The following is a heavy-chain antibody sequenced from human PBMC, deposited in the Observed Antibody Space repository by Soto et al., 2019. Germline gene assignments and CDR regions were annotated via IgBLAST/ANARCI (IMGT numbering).Heavy chain of an antibody. J-gene: IGHJ4*02. CDR2: IHTTENT. D-gene: IGHD6-13*01. CDR1: GDSISNYY. V-gene: IGHV4-4*07. Sequence: SETLSLTCTVSGDSISNYYWSWIRQPAGKGMEWIGRIHTTENTNYNPSLRSRVTMPVDTSNNQFSLKLTSLTAADTAVYYCARALTSAAGLYFDYWRQGTLVTVSS. CDR3: ARALTSAAGLYFDY.